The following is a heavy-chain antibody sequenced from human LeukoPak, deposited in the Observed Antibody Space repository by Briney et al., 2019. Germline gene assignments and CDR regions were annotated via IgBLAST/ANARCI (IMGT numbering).Heavy chain of an antibody. D-gene: IGHD6-6*01. CDR3: ARGVARSSKFHFSYYFDY. CDR1: GGSISSYY. CDR2: IYYSGST. J-gene: IGHJ4*02. Sequence: PSETLSLTCTVSGGSISSYYWSWIRQPPGKGLEWIGYIYYSGSTNYNPSLKSRVTISVDTSKNQFSLNLSSVTAADTAVYYCARGVARSSKFHFSYYFDYWGQGTLVTVSS. V-gene: IGHV4-59*12.